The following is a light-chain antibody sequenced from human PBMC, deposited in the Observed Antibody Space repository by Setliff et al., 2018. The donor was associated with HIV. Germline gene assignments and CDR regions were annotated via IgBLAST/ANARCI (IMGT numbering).Light chain of an antibody. J-gene: IGLJ3*02. CDR2: DNQ. CDR3: ATRDSRLSVVV. V-gene: IGLV1-51*01. CDR1: TTSIGNNY. Sequence: QSALAQPPSVSAAPGRDIIISCSGTTTSIGNNYVSWYQQLPGAAPKLLIYDNQKLPSGIPERFSGSKSGTSATLAITGLQDADEADYYCATRDSRLSVVVFGGGTK.